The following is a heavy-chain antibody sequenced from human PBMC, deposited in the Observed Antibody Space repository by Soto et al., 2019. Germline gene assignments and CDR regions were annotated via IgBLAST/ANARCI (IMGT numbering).Heavy chain of an antibody. CDR2: ISSDGSDK. J-gene: IGHJ6*02. V-gene: IGHV3-30*09. CDR1: GFTFSDSA. Sequence: GGSLRLSCEASGFTFSDSAMHGVRQAPGKGLEWVAVISSDGSDKYYADSVKGRFAISRDNSKNTLSLEVNSLRAEDTAVHYCARGVQLWSGIDVWGQGTTVTVSS. CDR3: ARGVQLWSGIDV. D-gene: IGHD2-21*01.